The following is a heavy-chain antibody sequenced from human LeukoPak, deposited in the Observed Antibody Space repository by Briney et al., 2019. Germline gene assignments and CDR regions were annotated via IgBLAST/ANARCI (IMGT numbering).Heavy chain of an antibody. J-gene: IGHJ6*02. Sequence: SETLSLTCTVSGGSISSTSYYWGWIRQPPGEGLEWIGSMYYTGNTHYSPSLKSRVTISVDTSKNQFSLELNSVTAADTAVYYCARLHYGMDAWGQGTTVTVSS. CDR3: ARLHYGMDA. V-gene: IGHV4-39*01. CDR1: GGSISSTSYY. CDR2: MYYTGNT.